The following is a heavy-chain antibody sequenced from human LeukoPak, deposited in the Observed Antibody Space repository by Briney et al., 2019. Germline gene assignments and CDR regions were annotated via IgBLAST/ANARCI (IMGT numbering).Heavy chain of an antibody. D-gene: IGHD1-26*01. J-gene: IGHJ4*02. Sequence: KPSETLSLTCTVSGGSISSYYWSWIRQPPGKGLEWIGYVYYSGSTNYNPSLKSRVTISVDTSKNQFSLKLTSVTAADTAVYYCAKAVSGIKLTFDSWGQGALVTVSS. V-gene: IGHV4-59*12. CDR1: GGSISSYY. CDR2: VYYSGST. CDR3: AKAVSGIKLTFDS.